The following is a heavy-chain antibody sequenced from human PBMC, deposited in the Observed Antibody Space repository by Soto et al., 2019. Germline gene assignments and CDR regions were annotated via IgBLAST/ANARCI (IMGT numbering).Heavy chain of an antibody. Sequence: PSETLSLTCTVSGGSVSSGSYYWSWIRQPPGKGLEWIGYIYYSGSTNYNPSLKSRVTISVDTSKNQFSLKLSSVTAADTAVYYCARATFTPAAYGDYFFFDYWGQGTLVTVSS. V-gene: IGHV4-61*01. CDR3: ARATFTPAAYGDYFFFDY. CDR2: IYYSGST. J-gene: IGHJ4*02. D-gene: IGHD4-17*01. CDR1: GGSVSSGSYY.